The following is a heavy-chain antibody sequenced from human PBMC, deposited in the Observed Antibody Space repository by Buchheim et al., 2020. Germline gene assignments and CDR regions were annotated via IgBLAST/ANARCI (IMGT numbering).Heavy chain of an antibody. V-gene: IGHV3-23*04. CDR1: GFTFSSYA. J-gene: IGHJ4*02. CDR3: ASQGGQYDSSGYYYFALDTFDY. D-gene: IGHD3-22*01. CDR2: ISGSGGST. Sequence: EVYLVESGGGLVQPGGSLRLSCAASGFTFSSYAMSWVRQAPGKGLEWVSAISGSGGSTYYADSVKGRFTIPRDNSKNTLYLQMNSLRAEDTAVYYCASQGGQYDSSGYYYFALDTFDYWGQGTL.